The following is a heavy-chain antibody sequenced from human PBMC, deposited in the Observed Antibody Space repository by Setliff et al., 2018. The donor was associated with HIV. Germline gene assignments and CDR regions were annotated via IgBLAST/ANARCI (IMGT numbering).Heavy chain of an antibody. CDR3: ASPMFYDGKVV. D-gene: IGHD3-22*01. J-gene: IGHJ4*02. CDR1: GYTFHYYD. Sequence: GASVKVSCKASGYTFHYYDIHWVRQAPGQGLEWMGRITAGNGDTKYSQKFQDRVTLTSDMSANTVYMDLTTLRSEDTAVYYCASPMFYDGKVVWGQGTSVTVSS. CDR2: ITAGNGDT. V-gene: IGHV1-3*01.